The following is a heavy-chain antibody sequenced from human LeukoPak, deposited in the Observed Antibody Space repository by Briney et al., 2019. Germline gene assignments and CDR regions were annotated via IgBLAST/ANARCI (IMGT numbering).Heavy chain of an antibody. CDR1: GYSFTSYW. CDR3: ASRSSTYGRAFDI. V-gene: IGHV5-51*01. CDR2: IYPGDSDT. J-gene: IGHJ3*02. D-gene: IGHD2-2*01. Sequence: AGESLKISCKGSGYSFTSYWIGWVRQMPGKGLEWMGIIYPGDSDTSYSPSFQGQVTVSADKSINPAYLQWSSLKASDTAMYYCASRSSTYGRAFDIWGQGTMVTVSS.